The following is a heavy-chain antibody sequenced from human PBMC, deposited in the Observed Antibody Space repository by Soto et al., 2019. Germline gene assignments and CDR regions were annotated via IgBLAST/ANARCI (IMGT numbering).Heavy chain of an antibody. J-gene: IGHJ6*02. CDR2: ISGSGGST. V-gene: IGHV3-23*01. D-gene: IGHD4-17*01. Sequence: GGSLRLSCAASGFTVSSNYMGWVRQAPGKGLEWVSAISGSGGSTYYADSVKGRFTISRDNSKNTLYLQMNSLRAEDTAVYYCTTGRVYGMDVWGQGTTVTVSS. CDR3: TTGRVYGMDV. CDR1: GFTVSSNY.